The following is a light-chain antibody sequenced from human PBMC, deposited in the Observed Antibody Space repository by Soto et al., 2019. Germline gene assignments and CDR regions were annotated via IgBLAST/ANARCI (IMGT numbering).Light chain of an antibody. Sequence: QSALPQPASVSGSPGQSITISCTGTSSDVGGYNYVSWYQQHPGKAPKLMIYDVSNRPSGVSNRFSGAKSGNTASLTISGLQGEDEADYYCSSYTSSSTRVFGGGTKLTVL. CDR1: SSDVGGYNY. J-gene: IGLJ2*01. CDR3: SSYTSSSTRV. CDR2: DVS. V-gene: IGLV2-14*01.